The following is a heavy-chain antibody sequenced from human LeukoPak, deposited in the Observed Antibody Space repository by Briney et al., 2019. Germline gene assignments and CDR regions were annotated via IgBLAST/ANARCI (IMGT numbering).Heavy chain of an antibody. J-gene: IGHJ4*02. CDR2: ISSSSSYT. V-gene: IGHV3-11*05. D-gene: IGHD2-2*01. CDR1: GFTFSDYY. Sequence: GGSLRLSCAASGFTFSDYYMSWIRQAPGRGLEWVSYISSSSSYTNYADSVEGRFTISRDNAKNSLYLQMNSLSAQDTTVFYCARDRVGYCSSTSCHLFDYWGQGTLVTVSS. CDR3: ARDRVGYCSSTSCHLFDY.